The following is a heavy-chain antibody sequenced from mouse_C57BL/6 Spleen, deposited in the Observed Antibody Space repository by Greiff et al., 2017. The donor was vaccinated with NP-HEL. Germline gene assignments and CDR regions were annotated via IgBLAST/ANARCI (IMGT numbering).Heavy chain of an antibody. CDR3: ARRTRYYGSSYGMDY. V-gene: IGHV1-78*01. CDR1: GYTFTDHT. Sequence: VKLMESAAALVKPGASVKISCKVSGYTFTDHTIHSLKQRPEQGLEWIGYIYPSAGSNKYNEKFKGKATVTADKSSSTAYMQLNSLTSEDSAVYCCARRTRYYGSSYGMDYWGQGTSVTVSA. D-gene: IGHD1-1*01. J-gene: IGHJ4*01. CDR2: IYPSAGSN.